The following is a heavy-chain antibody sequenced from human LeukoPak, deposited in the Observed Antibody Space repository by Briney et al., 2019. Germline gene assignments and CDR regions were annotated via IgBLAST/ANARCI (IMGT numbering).Heavy chain of an antibody. CDR2: ISPTGSTT. V-gene: IGHV3-74*01. J-gene: IGHJ4*02. D-gene: IGHD6-6*01. Sequence: GGSLRLSCTASGFSFSGHWMHWARQLPGKGLVWVSRISPTGSTTSYADSVKGRFTVSRDNAKNTLYLQMNNLRAEDTAVYYCARGPNSNWSGLDFWGQGTLLTVSS. CDR3: ARGPNSNWSGLDF. CDR1: GFSFSGHW.